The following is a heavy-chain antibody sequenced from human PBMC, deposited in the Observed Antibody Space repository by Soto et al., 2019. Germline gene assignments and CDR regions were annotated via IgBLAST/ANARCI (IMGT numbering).Heavy chain of an antibody. CDR3: ARETLPGRDNYGLDV. V-gene: IGHV5-51*01. D-gene: IGHD3-9*01. Sequence: GESLKISCKGSGYSFTSYWIVWVRQMPGKGLEWMGIIYPGDSDTRYSPSFQGQVTISRDNAENSLYLQMNSLRDEDAAVYSCARETLPGRDNYGLDVWGQGTTVTVSS. J-gene: IGHJ6*02. CDR1: GYSFTSYW. CDR2: IYPGDSDT.